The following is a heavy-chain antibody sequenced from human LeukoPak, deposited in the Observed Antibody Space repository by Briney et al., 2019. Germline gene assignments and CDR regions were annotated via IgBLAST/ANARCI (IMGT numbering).Heavy chain of an antibody. CDR2: ISYDGSNK. V-gene: IGHV3-30*18. Sequence: GGSLRLSCAASGFTFSSYGMHWVRQAPGKGLEWVAVISYDGSNKYYADSVKSRFTISRDNSKNTLYLQMNSLRAEDTAVYYCAKGAYYYGSGSYSRVDYWGQGTLVTVSS. J-gene: IGHJ4*02. CDR3: AKGAYYYGSGSYSRVDY. CDR1: GFTFSSYG. D-gene: IGHD3-10*01.